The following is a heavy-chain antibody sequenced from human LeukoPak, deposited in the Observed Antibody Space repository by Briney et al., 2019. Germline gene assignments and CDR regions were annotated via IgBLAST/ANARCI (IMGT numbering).Heavy chain of an antibody. Sequence: SEALSLTCTVSSGSINSYYWGWVRQPAGRGLEWIGRIYTTGKTDYNPSLKSRLTMSVDTAKRQFSLNLRSVTAADTAIYYCARHGYTASHYFLDYWSQGTLVTVSS. CDR3: ARHGYTASHYFLDY. CDR1: SGSINSYY. J-gene: IGHJ4*02. CDR2: IYTTGKT. D-gene: IGHD3-16*01. V-gene: IGHV4-4*07.